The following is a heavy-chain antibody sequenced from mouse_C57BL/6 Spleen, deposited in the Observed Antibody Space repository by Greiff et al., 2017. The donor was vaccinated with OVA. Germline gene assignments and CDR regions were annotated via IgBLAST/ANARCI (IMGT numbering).Heavy chain of an antibody. CDR2: IWRGGST. D-gene: IGHD4-1*01. J-gene: IGHJ3*01. CDR1: GFSLTSYG. CDR3: AKTWDEGAWFAY. Sequence: VKLQESGPGLVQPSQSLSITCTVSGFSLTSYGVHWVRQSPGKGLEWLGVIWRGGSTDYNAAFMSRLSITKDNSKSQVFFKMNSLQADDTAIDYCAKTWDEGAWFAYWGKGTLVTVSA. V-gene: IGHV2-5*01.